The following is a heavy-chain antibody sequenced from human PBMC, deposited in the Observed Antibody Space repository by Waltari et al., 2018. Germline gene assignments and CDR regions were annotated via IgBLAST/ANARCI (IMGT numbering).Heavy chain of an antibody. CDR2: IIPIFGTA. J-gene: IGHJ4*02. Sequence: QVQLVQSGAEVKKPGSSVQVSCKASGGTFSSYAISWVRRAPGQGLEWMGGIIPIFGTANYAQKFQGRVTITADESTSTAYMELSSLRSEDTAVYYCARGTYYDFWSGYYPFDYWGQGTLVTVSS. V-gene: IGHV1-69*01. D-gene: IGHD3-3*01. CDR3: ARGTYYDFWSGYYPFDY. CDR1: GGTFSSYA.